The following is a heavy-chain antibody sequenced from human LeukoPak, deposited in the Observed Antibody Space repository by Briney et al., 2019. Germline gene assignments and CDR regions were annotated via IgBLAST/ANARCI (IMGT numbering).Heavy chain of an antibody. CDR2: INQDGSEK. D-gene: IGHD3-22*01. V-gene: IGHV3-7*01. CDR1: GFTFSTFW. Sequence: GGSLRLSCAASGFTFSTFWMSWVRQAPGKGLEWVANINQDGSEKYYVDSVRGRFAISRDNAKNSLYLQINSLRAEDTAVYYCARDRYDSSGYYCISDYWGQGTLVTVSS. J-gene: IGHJ4*02. CDR3: ARDRYDSSGYYCISDY.